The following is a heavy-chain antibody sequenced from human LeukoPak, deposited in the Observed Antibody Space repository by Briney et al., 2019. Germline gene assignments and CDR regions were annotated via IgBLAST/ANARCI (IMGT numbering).Heavy chain of an antibody. V-gene: IGHV3-48*04. D-gene: IGHD3-10*01. J-gene: IGHJ4*02. CDR3: ARARVPGELNY. Sequence: GGSLRLSCAASGFTFSSYSMNWVRQAPGKGLEWLSYISNSGSSKYYADSVRGRFTISRDTDKNSLYLQMNSLRAEDTAVYYCARARVPGELNYWGQGTLVTVSS. CDR1: GFTFSSYS. CDR2: ISNSGSSK.